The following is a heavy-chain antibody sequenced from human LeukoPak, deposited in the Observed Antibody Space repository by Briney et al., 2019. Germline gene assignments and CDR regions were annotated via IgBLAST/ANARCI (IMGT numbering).Heavy chain of an antibody. V-gene: IGHV4-34*01. D-gene: IGHD6-19*01. CDR2: INHSGST. CDR3: ARGSPVAGTENWFDP. Sequence: KSGGSLRLSCVGSGFTFSNAWMSWVHQPPGKGLEWIGEINHSGSTNYNPSLKSRVTISVDTSKNQFSLKLSSVAAADTAVYYCARGSPVAGTENWFDPWGQGTLVTVSS. J-gene: IGHJ5*02. CDR1: GFTFSNAW.